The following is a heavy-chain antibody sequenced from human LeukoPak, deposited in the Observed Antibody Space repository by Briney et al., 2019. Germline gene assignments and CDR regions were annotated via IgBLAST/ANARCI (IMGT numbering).Heavy chain of an antibody. CDR2: INSDGSST. D-gene: IGHD1-26*01. V-gene: IGHV3-74*01. Sequence: GGSLRLSCAASGFTFSSYWMHWVRQAPAKGLVWVSRINSDGSSTSYADSVKGRFTISRDNAKNTLHLQMNSLRAEDTAVYYCARDRGGSYYRNWFDPWGQGTLVTVSS. J-gene: IGHJ5*02. CDR1: GFTFSSYW. CDR3: ARDRGGSYYRNWFDP.